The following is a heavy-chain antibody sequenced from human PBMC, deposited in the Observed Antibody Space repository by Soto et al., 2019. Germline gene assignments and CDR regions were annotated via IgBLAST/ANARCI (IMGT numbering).Heavy chain of an antibody. V-gene: IGHV1-3*01. J-gene: IGHJ5*02. CDR3: ARDRGRTDNWSLVYCGWFDP. CDR1: GYTFTSYA. CDR2: INAGNGNT. Sequence: WASVKVSCKAFGYTFTSYAMHWVRQAPGQRLEWMGWINAGNGNTKYSQKFQGRVTITRDTSASTACMELSSLRSEDTAVYYCARDRGRTDNWSLVYCGWFDPWGQGTLVTVSS. D-gene: IGHD1-1*01.